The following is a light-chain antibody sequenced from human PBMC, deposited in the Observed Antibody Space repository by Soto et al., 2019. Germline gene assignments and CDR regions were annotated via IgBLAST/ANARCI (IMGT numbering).Light chain of an antibody. CDR1: QSVSSSN. CDR3: QQYGNLPRT. J-gene: IGKJ2*02. V-gene: IGKV3-20*01. CDR2: GAT. Sequence: EIVLTQSPGTLSLSPGERATLSCRASQSVSSSNLAWYQQKPDQAPRLLIYGATSRATGIPDRFSGSGSGTDFTLTINRLEPEDFAVYYCQQYGNLPRTFGQGTKLEI.